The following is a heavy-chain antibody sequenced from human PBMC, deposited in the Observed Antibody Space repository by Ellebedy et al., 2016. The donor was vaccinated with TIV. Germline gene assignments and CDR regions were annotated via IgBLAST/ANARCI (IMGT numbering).Heavy chain of an antibody. J-gene: IGHJ5*02. Sequence: ASVKVSCKASGYTFTGYYMHWVRQATGQGLEWMGWMNPNSGNTGYAQKFQGRVTITRNTSISTAYMELSSLRSEDTAVYYCALRYCSSTSCVDWFDPWGQGTLVTVSS. CDR3: ALRYCSSTSCVDWFDP. CDR1: GYTFTGYY. V-gene: IGHV1-8*03. CDR2: MNPNSGNT. D-gene: IGHD2-2*01.